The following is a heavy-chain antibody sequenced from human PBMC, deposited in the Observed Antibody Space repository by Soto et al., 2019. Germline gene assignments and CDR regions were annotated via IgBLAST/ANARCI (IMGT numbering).Heavy chain of an antibody. D-gene: IGHD5-18*01. Sequence: QVQLPQWGAGLLKPSETLSLTCAVYGGAFSGYYWTWLRQSPEKGLEWIGEINHSGSANYKPSLKSRVSISVDTSRSQFSLHLSSVTAADTAMYFCARGATRIHLWPVDFWGQGTLVTVSS. J-gene: IGHJ4*02. CDR3: ARGATRIHLWPVDF. CDR1: GGAFSGYY. CDR2: INHSGSA. V-gene: IGHV4-34*01.